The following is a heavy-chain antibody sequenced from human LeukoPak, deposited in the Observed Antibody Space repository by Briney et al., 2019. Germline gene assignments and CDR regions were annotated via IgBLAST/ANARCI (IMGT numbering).Heavy chain of an antibody. Sequence: GGSLRLSCAASGFTFIAYGMQWVRQAPGKGLVWVSRINNDGSSTSYADSVKGRFTISRDNAKNTLYLQVNSLRAEDTGVYYCARELPREVTLDYWGQGTLVTVPS. CDR3: ARELPREVTLDY. J-gene: IGHJ4*02. CDR1: GFTFIAYG. V-gene: IGHV3-74*01. D-gene: IGHD2-21*02. CDR2: INNDGSST.